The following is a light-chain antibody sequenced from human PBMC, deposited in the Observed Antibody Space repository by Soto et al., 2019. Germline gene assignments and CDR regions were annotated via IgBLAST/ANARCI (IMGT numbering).Light chain of an antibody. J-gene: IGLJ2*01. CDR1: SSNIGSNT. Sequence: QSALTQPPSASGTPGQRVTIPCSGSSSNIGSNTVDWYQQLPGTAPKLLIYSNNQRPSGVPDRFSGSKSGTSASLAISGLQSEDEADYYCAAWDDSLNVVFGGGTKVTVL. CDR3: AAWDDSLNVV. CDR2: SNN. V-gene: IGLV1-44*01.